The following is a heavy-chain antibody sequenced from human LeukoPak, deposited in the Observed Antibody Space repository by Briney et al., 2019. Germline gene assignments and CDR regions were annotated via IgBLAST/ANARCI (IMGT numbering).Heavy chain of an antibody. V-gene: IGHV3-30*02. Sequence: PGGSLRLSCAASGFRFSSYGMHWVRQAPGKGLEWVSFIRYDESRTFYGDSVKGRFIISRDDSKNTVYLHMHSLRTEDTAVYYCARHLVTTVAGTYSFDYWGQGTLVTVSS. CDR3: ARHLVTTVAGTYSFDY. CDR1: GFRFSSYG. CDR2: IRYDESRT. J-gene: IGHJ4*02. D-gene: IGHD6-19*01.